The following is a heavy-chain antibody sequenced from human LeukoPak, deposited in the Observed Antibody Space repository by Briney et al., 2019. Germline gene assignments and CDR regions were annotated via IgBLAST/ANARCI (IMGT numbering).Heavy chain of an antibody. V-gene: IGHV1-69*13. CDR2: IIPIFGTA. J-gene: IGHJ4*02. CDR3: ARAVVAATRPYFDY. CDR1: GGTFSSYA. Sequence: SVKVSCKASGGTFSSYAISWVRQAPGQGLEWMGGIIPIFGTANYAQKFQGRVTITADDSTSTAYMELSSLRSEDTAVYYCARAVVAATRPYFDYWGQGTLVTVSS. D-gene: IGHD2-15*01.